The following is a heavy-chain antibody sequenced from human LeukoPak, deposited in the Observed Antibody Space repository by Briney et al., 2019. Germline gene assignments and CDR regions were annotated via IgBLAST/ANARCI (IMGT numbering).Heavy chain of an antibody. CDR1: GFTFSSYE. V-gene: IGHV3-48*03. D-gene: IGHD3-10*01. Sequence: GGSLRLSCAASGFTFSSYEMNWVRQAPGKGLEWVSYISSSGSTIYYADSVKGRFTISRDNAKNSLYLQMNSLRAEDTAVYYCARNGGGVIILRYYYMDVWGKGTTVTISS. J-gene: IGHJ6*03. CDR2: ISSSGSTI. CDR3: ARNGGGVIILRYYYMDV.